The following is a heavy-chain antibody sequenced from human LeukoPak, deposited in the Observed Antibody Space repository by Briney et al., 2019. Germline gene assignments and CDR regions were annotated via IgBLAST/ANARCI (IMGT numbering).Heavy chain of an antibody. CDR3: ARATNVDYFYYYGMDV. Sequence: SETLSLTCTVSGGSIKTYYWSWIRQPPGKGLEWIGYIYDSGITTYNPSLKSRVTISIDTSKNQFSLKLSSVTAADTAMYYCARATNVDYFYYYGMDVWGQGTTVIASS. CDR1: GGSIKTYY. J-gene: IGHJ6*02. CDR2: IYDSGIT. D-gene: IGHD1-14*01. V-gene: IGHV4-59*01.